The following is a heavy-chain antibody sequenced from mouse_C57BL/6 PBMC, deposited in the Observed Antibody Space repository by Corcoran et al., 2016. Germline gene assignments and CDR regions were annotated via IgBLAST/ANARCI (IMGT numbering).Heavy chain of an antibody. CDR1: GYTFTDYY. CDR2: INPNNGGT. Sequence: EVQLQQSGPELVKPGASVKISCKASGYTFTDYYMNWVKQSHGKSLEWIGDINPNNGGTSYNQKFKGKATLPVDKSSSTAYMELRSLTSEDSAVYDCARSSSSLAWFAYWGQGTLVTVSA. V-gene: IGHV1-26*01. J-gene: IGHJ3*01. D-gene: IGHD1-1*01. CDR3: ARSSSSLAWFAY.